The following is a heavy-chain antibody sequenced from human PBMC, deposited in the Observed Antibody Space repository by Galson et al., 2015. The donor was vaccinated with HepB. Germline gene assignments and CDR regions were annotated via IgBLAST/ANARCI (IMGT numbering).Heavy chain of an antibody. D-gene: IGHD3-10*01. CDR3: AKDQYYGSGSYDY. V-gene: IGHV3-30*02. Sequence: SLRLSCAASGFTFSSYGMHWVRQAPGKGLEWVAFIRYDGSNKYYADSVKGRFTISRDNSKNTLYLQMNSLRAEDTAVYYCAKDQYYGSGSYDYWGQGTLVTVSS. CDR2: IRYDGSNK. J-gene: IGHJ4*02. CDR1: GFTFSSYG.